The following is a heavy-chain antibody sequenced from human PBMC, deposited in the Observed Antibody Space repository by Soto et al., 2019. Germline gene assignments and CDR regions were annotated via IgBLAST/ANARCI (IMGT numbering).Heavy chain of an antibody. V-gene: IGHV3-33*01. Sequence: GGSLRLSCAASGFTFSSYGMHWVRQAPGKGLEWVAVIWYDGSNKYYADSVKGRFTISRDNSKNTLYLQMNSLRAEDTAVYYCARDIQYYDSLDYWGQGTLVTVSS. D-gene: IGHD3-22*01. CDR1: GFTFSSYG. CDR3: ARDIQYYDSLDY. CDR2: IWYDGSNK. J-gene: IGHJ4*02.